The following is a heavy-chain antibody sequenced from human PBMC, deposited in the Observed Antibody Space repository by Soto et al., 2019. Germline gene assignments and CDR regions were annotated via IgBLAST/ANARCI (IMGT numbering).Heavy chain of an antibody. CDR2: IYHGGST. Sequence: QVRLQESGPGLVKPSGTLSLTCAVSGDSITTTDWWTWVRQSPGKGLEWIGEIYHGGSTNYNPSLKSRVTISVDKSKNQFSLKMTSVTAADTAVYFCARDRRGNYGLRQNFNLWGQGRLVTVSS. CDR1: GDSITTTDW. CDR3: ARDRRGNYGLRQNFNL. J-gene: IGHJ4*02. D-gene: IGHD4-17*01. V-gene: IGHV4-4*02.